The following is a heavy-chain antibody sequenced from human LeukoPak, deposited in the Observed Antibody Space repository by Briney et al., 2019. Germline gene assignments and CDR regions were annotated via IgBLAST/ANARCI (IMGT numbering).Heavy chain of an antibody. CDR2: IYYSGST. CDR1: GGSISSSSYY. CDR3: AREKVGAAADAFDI. Sequence: SETLSLTCTVSGGSISSSSYYWGWIRQPPGKGLEWIGSIYYSGSTYYNPSLKSRVTISVDTSKNQFSLKLSSVTAADTAVYYCAREKVGAAADAFDIWGQGTMVTVSS. V-gene: IGHV4-39*07. J-gene: IGHJ3*02. D-gene: IGHD6-13*01.